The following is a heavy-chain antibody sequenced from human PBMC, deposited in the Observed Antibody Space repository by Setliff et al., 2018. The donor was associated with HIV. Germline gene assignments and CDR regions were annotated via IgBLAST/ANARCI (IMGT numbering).Heavy chain of an antibody. CDR1: GGSISSGTYY. CDR2: AFYSDNT. Sequence: NPSETLSLTCIVSGGSISSGTYYWGWIRQPPGKGLEYIGSAFYSDNTYYKPSLKNRVTISVDTSKNQFSLKLTSVTAADTAVYYCAREVGHRSGYYRGSFDYWGQGTLVT. V-gene: IGHV4-39*07. J-gene: IGHJ4*02. CDR3: AREVGHRSGYYRGSFDY. D-gene: IGHD6-19*01.